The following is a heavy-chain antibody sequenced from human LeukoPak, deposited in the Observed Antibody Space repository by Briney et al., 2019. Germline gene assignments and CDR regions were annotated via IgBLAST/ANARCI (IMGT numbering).Heavy chain of an antibody. D-gene: IGHD3-10*01. J-gene: IGHJ4*02. CDR1: GFTFSSSG. V-gene: IGHV3-30*18. Sequence: PGRSLRLSCAASGFTFSSSGMHWVRQAPGKGLEWVAVISYDGTYKYYADSVKGRFTISRDNSKNTLYQQMNSLIIEDTAVYYCAKVKVRWDDFGGFDYWGQGTLVTVSS. CDR3: AKVKVRWDDFGGFDY. CDR2: ISYDGTYK.